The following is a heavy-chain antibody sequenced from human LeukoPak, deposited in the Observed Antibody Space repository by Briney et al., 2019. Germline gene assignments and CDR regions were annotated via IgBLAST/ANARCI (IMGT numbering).Heavy chain of an antibody. V-gene: IGHV3-30*02. D-gene: IGHD2-2*01. CDR2: IRYDGSNK. CDR1: GFTFSSYG. Sequence: GGSLGLSCAASGFTFSSYGMHWVRQAPGKGLEWVAFIRYDGSNKYYADSVKGRFTISRDNSKNTLYLQMNSLRAEDTAVYYCAKERTLYYYYMDVWGKGTTVTVSS. J-gene: IGHJ6*03. CDR3: AKERTLYYYYMDV.